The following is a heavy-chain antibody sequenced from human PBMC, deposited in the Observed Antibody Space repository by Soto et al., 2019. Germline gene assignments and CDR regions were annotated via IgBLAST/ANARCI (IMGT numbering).Heavy chain of an antibody. Sequence: PGGSLRLSCAASGFTFSSYAMSWIRQTSGKGLEWIGYVDYSGTTYYNPSLKSRVTISVDASRNQLSLRLTSVTTEDTAMYYCARADMSGAGTYTPFDAFDISGQGTMVTVSS. CDR3: ARADMSGAGTYTPFDAFDI. D-gene: IGHD3-10*01. CDR1: GFTFSSYA. CDR2: VDYSGTT. J-gene: IGHJ3*02. V-gene: IGHV4-59*01.